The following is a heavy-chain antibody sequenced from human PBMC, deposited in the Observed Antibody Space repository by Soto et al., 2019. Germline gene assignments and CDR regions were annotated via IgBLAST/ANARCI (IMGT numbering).Heavy chain of an antibody. D-gene: IGHD2-2*01. CDR3: ANIPGYCISTSCYHDAFDI. V-gene: IGHV3-23*01. CDR2: ISGSGGST. CDR1: GFTFSSYA. J-gene: IGHJ3*02. Sequence: GGSLRLSCAASGFTFSSYAMSWVRQAPGKGLEWVSAISGSGGSTYYADSVKGRFTISRDNSKNTLYLQMNSLRAEDTAVYYCANIPGYCISTSCYHDAFDIWGQGTMVTVSS.